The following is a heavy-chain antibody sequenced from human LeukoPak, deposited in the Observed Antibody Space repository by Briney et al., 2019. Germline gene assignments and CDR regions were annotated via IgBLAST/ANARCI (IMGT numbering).Heavy chain of an antibody. CDR3: ATSLYYDILTHWKTPRRIGDY. V-gene: IGHV1-69*05. J-gene: IGHJ4*02. Sequence: GASVKVSCKASGGTFSSYAISWVRQAPGQGLEWMGGIIPIFGTANYAQKFQGRVTITTDESTSTAYTELSSLRSEDTAVYYCATSLYYDILTHWKTPRRIGDYWGQGTLVTVSS. CDR2: IIPIFGTA. CDR1: GGTFSSYA. D-gene: IGHD3-9*01.